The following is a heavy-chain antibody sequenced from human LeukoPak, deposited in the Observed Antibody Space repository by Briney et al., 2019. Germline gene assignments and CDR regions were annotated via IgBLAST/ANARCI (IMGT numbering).Heavy chain of an antibody. CDR3: AREPSSGYYSPHFDY. D-gene: IGHD3-22*01. J-gene: IGHJ4*02. V-gene: IGHV3-7*01. Sequence: PGGALRLSCAASGFTFSSYWMSWVRQAPGKGLEWVANIKQDGSEKYYVDSVKGRFTISRDNAKNSLYLQMNSLRAEDTAVYYCAREPSSGYYSPHFDYWGRGTLVTVSS. CDR1: GFTFSSYW. CDR2: IKQDGSEK.